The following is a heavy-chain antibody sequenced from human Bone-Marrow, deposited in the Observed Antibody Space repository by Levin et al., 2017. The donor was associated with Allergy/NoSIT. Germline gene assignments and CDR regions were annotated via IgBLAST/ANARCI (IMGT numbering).Heavy chain of an antibody. CDR3: ASGGLFDSSGHY. D-gene: IGHD3-22*01. CDR2: ISDDGSMK. J-gene: IGHJ4*02. CDR1: GFIFRSFG. V-gene: IGHV3-30*03. Sequence: GESLKISCAASGFIFRSFGMHWVRQSPGKGLEWVAVISDDGSMKYYPDSVKGRFTITRDNSENTLYLEMTSLRLEDSAVYYCASGGLFDSSGHYCGQGTLVTVSS.